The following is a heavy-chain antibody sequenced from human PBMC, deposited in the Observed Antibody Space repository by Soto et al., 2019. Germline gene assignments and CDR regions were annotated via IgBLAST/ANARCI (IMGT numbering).Heavy chain of an antibody. V-gene: IGHV1-69*01. Sequence: QVQLVQSGAEVKKPGSSVKVSCKASGATFSRYAISWVRQAPGQGLEWMGGIKPIFGTTNYAHKFRGRVTNTASESTGTAYIELISRRFEDRAGYYCPREAAFSERQDFDSWGQGNLVTVSS. CDR1: GATFSRYA. CDR2: IKPIFGTT. J-gene: IGHJ4*02. CDR3: PREAAFSERQDFDS. D-gene: IGHD3-3*02.